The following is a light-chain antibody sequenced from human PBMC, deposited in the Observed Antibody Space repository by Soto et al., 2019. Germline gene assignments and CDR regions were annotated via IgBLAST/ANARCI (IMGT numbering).Light chain of an antibody. Sequence: QSVLTQPASVSGSPGQSITIPCSGTSSDVGSYNVVSWYQQHPGKAPKLVIYDVSNRPSGVSPRFSGAKSGNTASLTIAGLQAEDEADYYCTSYTRRSIYVFATGT. J-gene: IGLJ1*01. CDR3: TSYTRRSIYV. CDR1: SSDVGSYNV. V-gene: IGLV2-14*03. CDR2: DVS.